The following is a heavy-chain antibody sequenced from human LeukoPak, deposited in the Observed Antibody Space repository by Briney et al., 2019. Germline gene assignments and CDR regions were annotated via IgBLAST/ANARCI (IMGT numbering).Heavy chain of an antibody. CDR2: ISSSSSYI. J-gene: IGHJ4*02. Sequence: GGSLRLSCAASGFTFSSYSMNWVRQAPGKGLEWVSSISSSSSYIYYADSVKGRFTISRDNSKNTLYLQMNSLRAEDTAVYYCAKHATDFWSGYDYWGQGTLVTVSS. V-gene: IGHV3-21*04. CDR3: AKHATDFWSGYDY. CDR1: GFTFSSYS. D-gene: IGHD3-3*01.